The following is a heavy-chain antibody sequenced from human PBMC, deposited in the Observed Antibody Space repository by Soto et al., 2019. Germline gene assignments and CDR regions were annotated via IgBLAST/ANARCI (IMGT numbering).Heavy chain of an antibody. V-gene: IGHV1-18*01. D-gene: IGHD2-21*02. J-gene: IGHJ3*02. CDR2: ISTYNGNT. CDR1: GYTFTRSG. CDR3: ARVVVTAIKRGAFDI. Sequence: ASVKVSCKASGYTFTRSGISWVRQAPGQGLEWMGWISTYNGNTNYAQKLQGRVTMTTDTSTSTAHMELRSLRSDDTAVYYCARVVVTAIKRGAFDIWGQGTMVTVSS.